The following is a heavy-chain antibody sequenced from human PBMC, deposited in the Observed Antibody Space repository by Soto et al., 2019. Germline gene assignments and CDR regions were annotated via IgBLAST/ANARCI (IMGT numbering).Heavy chain of an antibody. CDR1: GGSFSGYY. CDR3: ASLRGIAAAGIYYYYYGMDV. V-gene: IGHV4-34*01. J-gene: IGHJ6*02. D-gene: IGHD6-13*01. CDR2: INHSGST. Sequence: PSETLSLTCAVYGGSFSGYYWSWIRQPPGKGLEWIGEINHSGSTNYNPSLKSRVTISVDTSKNQFSLKLSPVTAADTAVYYCASLRGIAAAGIYYYYYGMDVWGQGATVTVSS.